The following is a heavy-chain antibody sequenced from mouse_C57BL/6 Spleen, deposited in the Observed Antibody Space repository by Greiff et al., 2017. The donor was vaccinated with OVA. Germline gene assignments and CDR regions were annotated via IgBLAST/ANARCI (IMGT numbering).Heavy chain of an antibody. CDR3: TRTLLPLGDYAMDY. CDR2: LDPETGGT. V-gene: IGHV1-15*01. D-gene: IGHD2-10*01. J-gene: IGHJ4*01. Sequence: QVQLQQSGAELVRPGASVTLSCKASGYTFTDYEMHWVKQTPVHGLEWIGALDPETGGTAYTQKFKGKAILTADKSSSTAYMELRSLTSEDSAVYYCTRTLLPLGDYAMDYWGQGTSVTVSS. CDR1: GYTFTDYE.